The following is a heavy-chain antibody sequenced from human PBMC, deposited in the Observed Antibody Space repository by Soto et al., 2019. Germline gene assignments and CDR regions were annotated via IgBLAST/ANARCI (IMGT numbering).Heavy chain of an antibody. CDR1: SGSFSGYY. V-gene: IGHV4-34*01. CDR3: ARGSPLRGVEW. Sequence: TSETLSLTCAVYSGSFSGYYWSWIRQPPGKGLEWIGEINHRGNTNFNPSLKSRVTMSVDTSKNQFSLKLSSVTAADTAFYYCARGSPLRGVEWWGQGTLVTLSS. CDR2: INHRGNT. J-gene: IGHJ4*02. D-gene: IGHD3-10*01.